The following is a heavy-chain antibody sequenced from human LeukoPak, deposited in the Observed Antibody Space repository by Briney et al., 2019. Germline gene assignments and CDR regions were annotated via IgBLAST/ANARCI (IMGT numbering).Heavy chain of an antibody. CDR3: ARAQAVAGWFDP. J-gene: IGHJ5*02. D-gene: IGHD6-19*01. CDR2: ISSSSSYI. V-gene: IGHV3-21*01. Sequence: KPGGSLRLSCAASGFTFSSYSMNWVRQAPGKGLEWVSSISSSSSYIYYADSVKGRFTISRDNAKNSLYLQMDSLRAEDTAVYYCARAQAVAGWFDPWGQGTLVTVSS. CDR1: GFTFSSYS.